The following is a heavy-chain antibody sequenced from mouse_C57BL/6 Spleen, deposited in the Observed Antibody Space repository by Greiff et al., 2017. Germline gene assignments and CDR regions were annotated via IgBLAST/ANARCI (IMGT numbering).Heavy chain of an antibody. Sequence: QVQLKESGAELARPGASVKLSCKASGYTFTSYGISWVKQRTGQGLEWIGEINPRSGNTYYNEKFKGKATLTADKSSSTAYMELRSLTSEDSAVYFCASRTQGGPMDYWGQGTSVTVAS. CDR1: GYTFTSYG. CDR3: ASRTQGGPMDY. D-gene: IGHD3-1*01. CDR2: INPRSGNT. J-gene: IGHJ4*01. V-gene: IGHV1-81*01.